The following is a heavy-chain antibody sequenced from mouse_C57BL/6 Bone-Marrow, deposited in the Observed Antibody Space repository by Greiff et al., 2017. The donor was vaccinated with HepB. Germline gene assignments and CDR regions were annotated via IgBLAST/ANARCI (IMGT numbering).Heavy chain of an antibody. D-gene: IGHD4-1*01. J-gene: IGHJ2*01. CDR2: IDPSDSYT. CDR3: ARFLGPIDY. Sequence: QVQLQQPGAELVRPGTSVKLSCKASGYTFTSYWMHWVKQRPGQGLEWIGVIDPSDSYTNYNQKFKGKATLTVDTSSSPAYMQLSSLTSEDSAVYYCARFLGPIDYWGQGTTLTVSS. V-gene: IGHV1-59*01. CDR1: GYTFTSYW.